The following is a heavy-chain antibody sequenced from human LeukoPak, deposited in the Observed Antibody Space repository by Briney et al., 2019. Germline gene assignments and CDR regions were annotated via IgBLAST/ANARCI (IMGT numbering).Heavy chain of an antibody. CDR3: ARDGGYSGYDSSSPPDY. J-gene: IGHJ4*02. CDR2: IYSGGST. CDR1: GFTVSSNY. D-gene: IGHD5-12*01. V-gene: IGHV3-66*01. Sequence: GGSLRLSCAASGFTVSSNYMSWVRQAPGKGLEWVSVIYSGGSTYYADSVKGRFTISRDNSKNTLYLQMNSLRAEDTAVYYCARDGGYSGYDSSSPPDYWGQGTLVTVSS.